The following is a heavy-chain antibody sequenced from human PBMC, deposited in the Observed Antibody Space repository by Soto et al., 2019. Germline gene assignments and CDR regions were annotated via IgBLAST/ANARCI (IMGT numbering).Heavy chain of an antibody. J-gene: IGHJ1*01. CDR2: ISGTSNTI. Sequence: PGGSLRLSCAASGFAFNDYYMSWIRQAPGKGLEWLSYISGTSNTIYYADSVKGRFTISRDNAKNSLYLQMNSLRAEDSAGDHCRREGKRSPPWAQGP. CDR1: GFAFNDYY. CDR3: RREGKRSPP. V-gene: IGHV3-11*01.